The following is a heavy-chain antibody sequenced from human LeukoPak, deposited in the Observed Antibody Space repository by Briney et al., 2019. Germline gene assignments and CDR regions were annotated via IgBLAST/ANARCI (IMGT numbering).Heavy chain of an antibody. Sequence: SETLSLTCAVSGGSISSGGYSWSWIRQPPGKGLEWIGYIYHSGSTYYNPSLKSRVTISVDRYKKQFSLKQSPVTAADTAEYYCDGASYGDLQYWGQGTLVTVSS. CDR1: GGSISSGGYS. V-gene: IGHV4-30-2*01. D-gene: IGHD4-17*01. CDR3: DGASYGDLQY. CDR2: IYHSGST. J-gene: IGHJ4*02.